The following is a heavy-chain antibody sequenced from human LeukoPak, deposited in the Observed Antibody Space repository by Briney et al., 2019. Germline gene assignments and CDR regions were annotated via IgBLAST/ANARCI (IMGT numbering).Heavy chain of an antibody. CDR1: GFTFSSCS. J-gene: IGHJ4*02. CDR3: ARSTDY. V-gene: IGHV3-48*01. CDR2: ISYSGTNI. Sequence: PGGSLRLSCAASGFTFSSCSMNWVRQAPGKGLEWVSYISYSGTNIYYADSVKGRFTISRDNSKNTLYLQMNSLRAEDTAVYYCARSTDYWGQGTLVTVSS.